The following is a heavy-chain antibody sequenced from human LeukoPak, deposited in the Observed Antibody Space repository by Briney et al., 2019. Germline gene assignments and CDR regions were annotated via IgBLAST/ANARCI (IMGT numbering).Heavy chain of an antibody. CDR2: ISLAGQT. J-gene: IGHJ5*02. D-gene: IGHD1-26*01. CDR1: GGSISGTNW. Sequence: PSETLSLTCGVSGGSISGTNWWRWVRQPPGQGLEWIGEISLAGQTNYNPSLNGRVTMSLDKSSNQLSLHLTSVTAADTATYFCSRESGPFCPFGHWGQGTLVAVTS. CDR3: SRESGPFCPFGH. V-gene: IGHV4/OR15-8*02.